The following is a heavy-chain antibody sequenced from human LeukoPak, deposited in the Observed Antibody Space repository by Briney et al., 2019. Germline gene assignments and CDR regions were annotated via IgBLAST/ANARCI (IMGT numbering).Heavy chain of an antibody. J-gene: IGHJ4*02. CDR2: ISYDGSNK. D-gene: IGHD5-12*01. V-gene: IGHV3-30*03. CDR1: GFTFSSYG. CDR3: ARNGFVVATVFMDY. Sequence: GRSLRLSCAASGFTFSSYGMHWVRQAPGKGLEWVAVISYDGSNKYYADSVKGRFTISRDNSKNTLYLQMNSLRAEDTAVYYCARNGFVVATVFMDYWGQGTLVTVSS.